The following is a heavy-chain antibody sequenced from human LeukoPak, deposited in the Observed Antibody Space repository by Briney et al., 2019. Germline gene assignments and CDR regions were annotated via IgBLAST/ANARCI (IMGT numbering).Heavy chain of an antibody. Sequence: GGSLRLSCAASGFTFSSYSMNWVRQAPGKGLEWVSSIGSDSTYIYYTDSVKGRFTISRDNAKNSLYLQMNSLRAEDTAVYYCARDGEYGTGSYYRGCFDYWGQGTLVTVSS. CDR1: GFTFSSYS. V-gene: IGHV3-21*01. J-gene: IGHJ4*02. CDR2: IGSDSTYI. CDR3: ARDGEYGTGSYYRGCFDY. D-gene: IGHD3-10*01.